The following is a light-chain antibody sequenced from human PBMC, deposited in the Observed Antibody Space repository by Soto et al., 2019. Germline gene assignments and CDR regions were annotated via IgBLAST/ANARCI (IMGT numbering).Light chain of an antibody. CDR3: LQDINYPWT. Sequence: ALQMTQSPSSLSSSLGDRVSISWRASQGIGNALGWYKQKKGKPPKVLIYGDSNLQSGVPQRLSGSGSGTELNLAISSLQPEDSATYYCLQDINYPWTFGQGTQVDIK. CDR2: GDS. J-gene: IGKJ1*01. CDR1: QGIGNA. V-gene: IGKV1-6*01.